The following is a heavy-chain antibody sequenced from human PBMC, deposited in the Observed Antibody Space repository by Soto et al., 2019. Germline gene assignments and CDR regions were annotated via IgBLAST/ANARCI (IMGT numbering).Heavy chain of an antibody. D-gene: IGHD3-3*01. J-gene: IGHJ6*02. CDR2: ISGSGGST. V-gene: IGHV3-23*01. CDR3: AKVPYYDFWSGYYRQNNYGMDV. Sequence: PGGSLRLSCAASGFTFSSYAMSWVRQAPGKGLEWVSAISGSGGSTYYADSVKGRFTISRDNSKNTLYLQMNSLRAEDTAVYYCAKVPYYDFWSGYYRQNNYGMDVWGQGTTVPVYS. CDR1: GFTFSSYA.